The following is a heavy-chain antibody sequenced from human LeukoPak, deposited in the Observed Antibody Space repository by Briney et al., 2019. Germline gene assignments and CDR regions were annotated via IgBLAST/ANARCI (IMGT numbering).Heavy chain of an antibody. CDR3: ARGRAGIAAAGFDY. CDR2: IPFDGANK. D-gene: IGHD6-13*01. V-gene: IGHV3-30*04. CDR1: GFTFSMSS. J-gene: IGHJ4*02. Sequence: GGSLRLSCATSGFTFSMSSMHWVPLAPGKGLEWLAGIPFDGANKFSGDSVKGRFSISRDNSKNTLYLQMNSLGLDDTAVYFCARGRAGIAAAGFDYWGQGTLVTVSS.